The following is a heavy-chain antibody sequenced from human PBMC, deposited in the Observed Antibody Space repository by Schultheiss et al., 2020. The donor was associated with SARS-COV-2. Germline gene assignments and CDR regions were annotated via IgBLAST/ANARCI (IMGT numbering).Heavy chain of an antibody. J-gene: IGHJ4*02. V-gene: IGHV3-30*03. CDR1: GFTFSSYG. D-gene: IGHD6-13*01. Sequence: GGSLRLSCAASGFTFSSYGMHWVRQAPGKGLEWVAVISYDGSNKYYADSVKGRFTISRDNSKNTLYLQMNSLRDDDTAVYFCASHPGSSWFHYWGQGTLVTVSS. CDR2: ISYDGSNK. CDR3: ASHPGSSWFHY.